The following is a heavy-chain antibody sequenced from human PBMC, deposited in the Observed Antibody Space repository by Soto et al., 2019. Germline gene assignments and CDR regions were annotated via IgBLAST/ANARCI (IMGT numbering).Heavy chain of an antibody. Sequence: EVQLVESGGGLVQPGGSLRLSCAASGFTFSNYWMSWVRQAPGKGLEWVANIKEDGSQKYYVDSVKGRFTISRDNGKNSLDLQMNSLRAEDTALYYCVRDYMGYWGQGTLVTVSS. J-gene: IGHJ4*02. CDR1: GFTFSNYW. CDR3: VRDYMGY. V-gene: IGHV3-7*05. CDR2: IKEDGSQK.